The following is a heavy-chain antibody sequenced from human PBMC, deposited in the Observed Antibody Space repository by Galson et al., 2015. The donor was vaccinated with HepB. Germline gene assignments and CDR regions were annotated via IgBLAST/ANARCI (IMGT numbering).Heavy chain of an antibody. CDR1: GDSVFSNRAA. V-gene: IGHV6-1*01. CDR3: ASHYSSGWYGGASFED. J-gene: IGHJ4*02. Sequence: CAISGDSVFSNRAAWSWIRQSPSRGLEWXXXTYXXXKXXXDYAEXVKSRITXNPDPSRNQFSLRLSSVTPEDTAVYYCASHYSSGWYGGASFEDWGQGTLVTVSS. CDR2: TYXXXKXXX. D-gene: IGHD6-19*01.